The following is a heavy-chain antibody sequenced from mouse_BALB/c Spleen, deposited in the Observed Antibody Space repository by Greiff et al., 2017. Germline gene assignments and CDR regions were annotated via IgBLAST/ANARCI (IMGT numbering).Heavy chain of an antibody. Sequence: VKVVESGPGLVAPSQSLSITCTVSGFSLTSYGVHWVRQPPGKGLEWLGVIWAGGSTNYNSALMSILSISKDNSKSQVFLKMNSLQTDDTAMYYCARDRRTGTYYYAMDYWGQGTSVTVSS. CDR2: IWAGGST. V-gene: IGHV2-9*02. CDR3: ARDRRTGTYYYAMDY. J-gene: IGHJ4*01. D-gene: IGHD4-1*01. CDR1: GFSLTSYG.